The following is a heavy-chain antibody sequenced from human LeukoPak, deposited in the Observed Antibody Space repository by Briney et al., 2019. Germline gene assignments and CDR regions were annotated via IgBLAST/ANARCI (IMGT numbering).Heavy chain of an antibody. CDR2: IHYSGST. D-gene: IGHD2-2*01. CDR3: ARDNMYCSSTSCYG. J-gene: IGHJ4*02. Sequence: SETLSLTCSVSGGSISSYYWSWIRQTPGKGPEWIAYIHYSGSTNYNPSLKSRVTISIDTSKNQFSLKLSSVTAADTAVYYCARDNMYCSSTSCYGWGQGTLVTVSS. V-gene: IGHV4-59*01. CDR1: GGSISSYY.